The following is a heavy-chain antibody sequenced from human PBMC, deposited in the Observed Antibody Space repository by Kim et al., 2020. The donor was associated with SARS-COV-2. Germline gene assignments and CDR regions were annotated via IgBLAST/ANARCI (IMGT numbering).Heavy chain of an antibody. CDR1: GFTFDDYA. D-gene: IGHD3-10*01. CDR3: AKSLTYGSGSNPLDY. CDR2: ISGDGGST. V-gene: IGHV3-43*02. J-gene: IGHJ4*02. Sequence: GGSLRLSCAASGFTFDDYAMHWVRQAPGKGLEWVSLISGDGGSTYYADSVKGRFTISRDNSKNSLYLQMNSLRTEDTALYYCAKSLTYGSGSNPLDYWGQGTLVTVSS.